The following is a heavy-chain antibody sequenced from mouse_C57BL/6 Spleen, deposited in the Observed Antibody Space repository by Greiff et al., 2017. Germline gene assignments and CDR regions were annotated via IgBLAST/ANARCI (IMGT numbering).Heavy chain of an antibody. CDR2: IYPGDGDT. J-gene: IGHJ2*01. D-gene: IGHD2-3*01. V-gene: IGHV1-80*01. CDR1: GYAFSSYW. Sequence: VQLQQSGAELVKPGASVKISCKASGYAFSSYWMNWVKQRPGQGLEWIGQIYPGDGDTNYNGKFKGKATLTADKSSSTAYMQLSSLTSEDSAVYFCARDYDGYEGGDYWGQGTTLTVSS. CDR3: ARDYDGYEGGDY.